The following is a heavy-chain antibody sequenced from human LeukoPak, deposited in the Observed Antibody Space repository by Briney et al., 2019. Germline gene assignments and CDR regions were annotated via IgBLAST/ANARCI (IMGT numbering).Heavy chain of an antibody. V-gene: IGHV4-34*01. D-gene: IGHD4-23*01. Sequence: SETLSLTCAVYGGSFRGYYWMWVRQSPGKGLEWIGEINHSGGSNYSPSLKSRVTISIDTSRSQFSLKLTSVTAADTAVYYCARRGADYGGNSDIDYWGPGSLVTVSS. CDR2: INHSGGS. CDR1: GGSFRGYY. CDR3: ARRGADYGGNSDIDY. J-gene: IGHJ4*02.